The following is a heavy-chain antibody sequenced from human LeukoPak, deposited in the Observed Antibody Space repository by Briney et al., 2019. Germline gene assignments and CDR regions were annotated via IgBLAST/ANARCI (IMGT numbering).Heavy chain of an antibody. CDR1: GFTFSSYS. D-gene: IGHD1-1*01. J-gene: IGHJ6*03. V-gene: IGHV3-48*01. CDR2: ISSLSGTI. CDR3: ARDPYNGAYSEGYYYYYMDV. Sequence: GGSLRLSCAASGFTFSSYSMNWVRQAPGKGLEWVSYISSLSGTIDYADSVKGRFIISRDNAKNSLYLQMNSLRVEDTAIYYCARDPYNGAYSEGYYYYYMDVWGKGTTVTVSS.